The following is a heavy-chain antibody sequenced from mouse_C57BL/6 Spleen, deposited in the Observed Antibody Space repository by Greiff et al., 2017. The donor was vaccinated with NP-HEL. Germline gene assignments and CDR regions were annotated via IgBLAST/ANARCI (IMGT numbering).Heavy chain of an antibody. V-gene: IGHV1-82*01. J-gene: IGHJ2*01. CDR2: IYPGDGDT. CDR3: ARGTYYYGSRYYFDY. D-gene: IGHD1-1*01. CDR1: GYAFSSSW. Sequence: VQGVESGPELVKPGASAKISCKASGYAFSSSWMNWVKQRPGKGLEWIGRIYPGDGDTNYNGKFKGKATLTADKSSSTAYMQLSSLTSEDSAVYFCARGTYYYGSRYYFDYWGQGTTLTVSS.